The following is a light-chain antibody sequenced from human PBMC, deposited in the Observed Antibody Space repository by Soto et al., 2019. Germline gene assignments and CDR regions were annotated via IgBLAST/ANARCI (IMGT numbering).Light chain of an antibody. J-gene: IGKJ5*01. CDR3: QQLDSYPIT. Sequence: IQLTQSPSSLSASVGDRVTITCRASQDIRSRLAWYQQKPGKAPKLLIYAASTLQSGVPSRFSGSGSGTAFTLTISSLQPEEDATYYCQQLDSYPITFGQGKRLEIK. CDR2: AAS. CDR1: QDIRSR. V-gene: IGKV1-9*01.